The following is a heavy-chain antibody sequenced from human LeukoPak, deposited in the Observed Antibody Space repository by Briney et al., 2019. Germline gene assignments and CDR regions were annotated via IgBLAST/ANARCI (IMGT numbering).Heavy chain of an antibody. Sequence: SETLSLTCTISDDSISNSRYFWAWIRQSPGKGPEWLASINYSGRTYYNPSLNSRLTISVDTSKNQFSLQVTSVTAADTAVYYCARGGSSTLSPFDYWGQGTLVTFSS. V-gene: IGHV4-39*07. D-gene: IGHD4-11*01. CDR2: INYSGRT. J-gene: IGHJ4*02. CDR1: DDSISNSRYF. CDR3: ARGGSSTLSPFDY.